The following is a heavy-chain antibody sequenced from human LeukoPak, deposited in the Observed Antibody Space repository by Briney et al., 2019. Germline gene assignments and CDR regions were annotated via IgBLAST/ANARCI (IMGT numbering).Heavy chain of an antibody. CDR3: ARGRVVRGVKGAFDI. Sequence: SETLSLTCTVSGYSISSGYYWGWIRQPPGKGLEWIGSIYHSGSTYYNPSLKSRVTISVDTSKNQFSLKLSSVTAADTAVYYCARGRVVRGVKGAFDIWGQGTMVTVSS. CDR1: GYSISSGYY. CDR2: IYHSGST. V-gene: IGHV4-38-2*02. D-gene: IGHD3-10*01. J-gene: IGHJ3*02.